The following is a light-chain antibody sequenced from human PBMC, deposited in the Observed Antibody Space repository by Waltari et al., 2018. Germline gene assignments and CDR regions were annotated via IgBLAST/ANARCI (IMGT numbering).Light chain of an antibody. Sequence: DIVMTQSPDSLAVSLGERATINCKSSQSVLSTSNRKTYIAGYQQKPGQTPRLLITWASTRASGVPDRFSGSGSGTDFTLTVSSLEPEDFAVYYCQRRGHWPPDATFGPGTRVDIK. CDR2: WAS. J-gene: IGKJ3*01. CDR3: QRRGHWPPDAT. CDR1: QSVLSTSNRKTY. V-gene: IGKV4-1*01.